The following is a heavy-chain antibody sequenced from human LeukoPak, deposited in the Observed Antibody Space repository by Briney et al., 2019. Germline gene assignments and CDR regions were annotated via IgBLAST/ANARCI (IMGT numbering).Heavy chain of an antibody. CDR1: GGSISSYY. Sequence: SETLSLTCTVSGGSISSYYWSWIRQPPGRGLEWIGYIYTSGRTNYNPSLKSRVTISVDTSKNQFSLKLSSVTAADTAVYYCARHRDCSSTSCYFDYWGQGTLVTVSS. J-gene: IGHJ4*02. V-gene: IGHV4-4*09. D-gene: IGHD2-2*01. CDR2: IYTSGRT. CDR3: ARHRDCSSTSCYFDY.